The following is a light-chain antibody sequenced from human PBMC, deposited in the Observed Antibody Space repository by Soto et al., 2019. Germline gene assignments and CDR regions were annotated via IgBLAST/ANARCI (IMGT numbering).Light chain of an antibody. Sequence: DMQMTQSPSSLSASVGDRVTITCRPGQTLDNYLNWYQHNPVKAPKLLIYGASTLQSGVSSRFTRSASGTDFTRTINNLPAEDSATYYWQQTYNIPFAFGRGTKLEI. CDR1: QTLDNY. V-gene: IGKV1-39*01. CDR2: GAS. CDR3: QQTYNIPFA. J-gene: IGKJ2*01.